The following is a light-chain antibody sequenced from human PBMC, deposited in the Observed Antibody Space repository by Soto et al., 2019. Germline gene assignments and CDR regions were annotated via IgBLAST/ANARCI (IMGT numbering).Light chain of an antibody. CDR2: GAS. J-gene: IGKJ2*01. CDR1: QSVNNN. CDR3: QEYYTRPPYT. Sequence: EIVMTQSPATLSVSPGERATLSCRASQSVNNNLAWYQQKPGQAPRLLIYGASTRATGIPARFSGSGSGTEFTLTISSLQSEDFALYYCQEYYTRPPYTFGQGTKVEIK. V-gene: IGKV3-15*01.